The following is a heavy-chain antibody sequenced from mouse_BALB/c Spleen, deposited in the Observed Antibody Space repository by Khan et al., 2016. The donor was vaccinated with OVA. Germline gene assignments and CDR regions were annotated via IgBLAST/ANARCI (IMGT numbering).Heavy chain of an antibody. CDR1: GFTFSSYG. CDR2: ISSGGSYT. Sequence: EVELVESGGDLVKPGGSLKLSCAASGFTFSSYGMSWVRQTPDKRLGWVATISSGGSYTYYPDSVKGRFTISRDNAKNTLYLQMNSLRDEDTAMYYCARLYAMDDWGQGTSVTVSS. CDR3: ARLYAMDD. V-gene: IGHV5-6*01. J-gene: IGHJ4*01.